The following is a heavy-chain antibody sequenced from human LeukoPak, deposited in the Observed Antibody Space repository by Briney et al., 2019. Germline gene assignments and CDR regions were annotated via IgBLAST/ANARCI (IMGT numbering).Heavy chain of an antibody. D-gene: IGHD3-9*01. CDR2: IHYTGAT. Sequence: SDTLSLICAFYGGSLTVYYWSWIRQTPARGLEWVGEIHYTGATSYNPSLKSRATISTDTSKNQFSLRLSSVTAADTAVYYCARGNILTGYCFDFWGQGALVTVSS. CDR3: ARGNILTGYCFDF. V-gene: IGHV4-34*01. J-gene: IGHJ4*02. CDR1: GGSLTVYY.